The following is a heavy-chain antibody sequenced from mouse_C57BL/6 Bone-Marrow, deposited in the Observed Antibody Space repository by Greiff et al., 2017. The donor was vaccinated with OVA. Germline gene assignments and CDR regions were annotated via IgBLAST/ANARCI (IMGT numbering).Heavy chain of an antibody. J-gene: IGHJ1*03. CDR3: ARRGSPYWYFDV. CDR1: GYTFTSYW. Sequence: QVQLQQPGAELVKPGASVKLSCKASGYTFTSYWMHWVKQRPGQGLEWIGMIHPNSGSTNYNEKFKSKATLTVDNSSSTAYMQLSSLTSEDSAVYYCARRGSPYWYFDVWGTGTTVTVSS. D-gene: IGHD1-1*02. CDR2: IHPNSGST. V-gene: IGHV1-64*01.